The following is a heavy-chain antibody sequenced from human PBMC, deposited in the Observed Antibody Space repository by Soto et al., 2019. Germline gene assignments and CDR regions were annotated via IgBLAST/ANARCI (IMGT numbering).Heavy chain of an antibody. CDR2: IFYTGST. D-gene: IGHD3-9*01. CDR1: GGSISSYY. Sequence: SETLSLTCTVSGGSISSYYWGWIRQPPGKGLEWIGYIFYTGSTKYNPSLKSRVTISVDRSRNHFSLNLSSVTAADTAVYYCARDKGRYDSGMDVWGQGTTVTVSS. V-gene: IGHV4-59*01. CDR3: ARDKGRYDSGMDV. J-gene: IGHJ6*02.